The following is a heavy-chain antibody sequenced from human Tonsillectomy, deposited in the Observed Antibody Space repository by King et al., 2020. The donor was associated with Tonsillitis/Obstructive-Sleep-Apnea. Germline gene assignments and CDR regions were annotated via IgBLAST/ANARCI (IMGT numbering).Heavy chain of an antibody. CDR3: ARDLPYYYYMDV. Sequence: QLVQSGSELKKPGASVKVSCKPSGYTLTNYAMNWVRQAPGQGLEWMGWINTNTGNPTYAQGFTGRFVFSLDPSVSTAYLQINSLKAEDTAVYYCARDLPYYYYMDVWGKGTTVIVSS. CDR2: INTNTGNP. V-gene: IGHV7-4-1*02. CDR1: GYTLTNYA. J-gene: IGHJ6*03.